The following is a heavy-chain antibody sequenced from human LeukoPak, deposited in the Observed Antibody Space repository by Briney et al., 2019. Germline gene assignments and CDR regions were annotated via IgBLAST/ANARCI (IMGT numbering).Heavy chain of an antibody. CDR2: ISPYNGNT. CDR3: ARDNYYYDMYYFDY. J-gene: IGHJ4*02. Sequence: ASVKVSCKAPGYTFTSYGISWVRQAPGQGLEWMGWISPYNGNTNYAQRLQGRVTLTTDTSTTTAHMELRSLRSDDTAFYYCARDNYYYDMYYFDYWGQGTLVTVSS. CDR1: GYTFTSYG. V-gene: IGHV1-18*01. D-gene: IGHD3-22*01.